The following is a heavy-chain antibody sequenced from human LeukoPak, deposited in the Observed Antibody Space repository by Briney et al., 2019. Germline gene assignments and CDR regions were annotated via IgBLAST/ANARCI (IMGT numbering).Heavy chain of an antibody. D-gene: IGHD1-26*01. CDR1: GYTFTSYG. CDR2: ISAYNGDT. V-gene: IGHV1-18*01. Sequence: ASVKVSCKASGYTFTSYGISWVRQAPGQGLEWMGWISAYNGDTSYAQNLQGRVTMTTDTSTSTAYMELRSLRSDDTAVYYCARSAGGGRRYDPWGQGTLVTVSS. CDR3: ARSAGGGRRYDP. J-gene: IGHJ5*02.